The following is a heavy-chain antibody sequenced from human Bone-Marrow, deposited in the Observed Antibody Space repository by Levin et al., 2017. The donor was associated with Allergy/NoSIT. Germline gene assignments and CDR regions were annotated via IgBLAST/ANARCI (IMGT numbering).Heavy chain of an antibody. V-gene: IGHV3-11*01. Sequence: GGSLRLSCAGSGFSFSDYYMNWIRQAPGKGLEWISYISSGGNTKYHADSVKGRFTISRDNAKNSLYLQMNSLRAEDTAVYYCARDRGDYYGSGRDGMDVWGQGTTVTVSS. CDR1: GFSFSDYY. D-gene: IGHD3-10*01. J-gene: IGHJ6*02. CDR3: ARDRGDYYGSGRDGMDV. CDR2: ISSGGNTK.